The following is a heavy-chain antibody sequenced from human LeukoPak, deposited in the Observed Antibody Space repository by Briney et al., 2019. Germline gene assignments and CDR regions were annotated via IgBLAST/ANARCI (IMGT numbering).Heavy chain of an antibody. D-gene: IGHD6-19*01. CDR2: ISWNSGSI. J-gene: IGHJ4*02. V-gene: IGHV3-9*01. CDR1: GFTFSSYA. CDR3: ARVRIAVAGTLYYFDY. Sequence: GGSLRLSCAASGFTFSSYAMHWVRQAPGKGLEWVSGISWNSGSIGYADSVKGRFTISRDNAKNSLYLQMNSLRAEDTAVYYCARVRIAVAGTLYYFDYWGQGTLVTVSS.